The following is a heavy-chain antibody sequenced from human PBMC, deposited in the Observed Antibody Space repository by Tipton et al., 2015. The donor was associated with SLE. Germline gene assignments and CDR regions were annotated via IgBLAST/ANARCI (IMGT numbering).Heavy chain of an antibody. CDR3: ARNIAVTGATHFDY. CDR1: GFTFRTYT. D-gene: IGHD6-19*01. CDR2: ISSNNVFI. J-gene: IGHJ4*02. V-gene: IGHV3-21*01. Sequence: SLRLSCVASGFTFRTYTMHWVRQAPGKGLGWVSTISSNNVFIDYADSVRGRFTVSRDNVKNSLHLQMTSLTAEDTAVYYCARNIAVTGATHFDYWGLGTLVTVSS.